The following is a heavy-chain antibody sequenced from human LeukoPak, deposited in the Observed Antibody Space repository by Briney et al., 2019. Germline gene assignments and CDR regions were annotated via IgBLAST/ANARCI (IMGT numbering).Heavy chain of an antibody. CDR3: ARILVVPAAALDY. J-gene: IGHJ4*02. CDR2: IYHSGST. Sequence: PSETLSLTCTVSGYSISSGYYWGWIRQPPGQGLEWIGSIYHSGSTYYNPSLKSRVTISADTSKNQFSLKLSSVTAADTAVYYCARILVVPAAALDYWGQGTLVTVSS. CDR1: GYSISSGYY. D-gene: IGHD2-2*01. V-gene: IGHV4-38-2*02.